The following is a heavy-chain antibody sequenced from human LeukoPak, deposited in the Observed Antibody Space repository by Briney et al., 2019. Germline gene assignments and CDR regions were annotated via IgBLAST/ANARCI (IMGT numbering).Heavy chain of an antibody. CDR2: IRSKAYGGTT. CDR1: GFTFGDYA. D-gene: IGHD3-3*01. Sequence: GRSLRLSCTASGFTFGDYAMSWVRQAPGKGLEWVGFIRSKAYGGTTEYAASVRGRFTISRDDSKSIAYLQMNSLKTEDTAVYYCTRDAGLRFLEWLPWFDPWGQGTLVTVSS. CDR3: TRDAGLRFLEWLPWFDP. J-gene: IGHJ5*02. V-gene: IGHV3-49*04.